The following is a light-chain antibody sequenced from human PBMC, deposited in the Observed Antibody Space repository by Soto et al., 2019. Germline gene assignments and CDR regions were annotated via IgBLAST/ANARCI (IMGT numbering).Light chain of an antibody. V-gene: IGKV2-28*01. CDR1: QSLQHSNGYNY. CDR3: MQGVQMSPIT. CDR2: LAS. J-gene: IGKJ5*01. Sequence: EIVMTQSPLSLPVTPGEPASISCRSSQSLQHSNGYNYLDWYLQKPGQSPQLLIHLASNRASGVPVRFSGSGSGTDFTLNISIVEAEDVGLYYCMQGVQMSPITFGQGTRLEIK.